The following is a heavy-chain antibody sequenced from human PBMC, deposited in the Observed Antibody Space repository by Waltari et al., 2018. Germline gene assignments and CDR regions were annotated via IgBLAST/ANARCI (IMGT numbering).Heavy chain of an antibody. CDR2: ISRSGEPM. J-gene: IGHJ4*02. CDR3: VRWGSDWSFFDY. Sequence: QVQLVQSGGGLVKPGGALRLSGTVSGFSLSDYYMGWIRQAPGEGLEWVSSISRSGEPMYYVDSVKGRFTVSWDSTKQSLYLQMNSLTTDDTAVYYCVRWGSDWSFFDYWGQGTLVTVSS. V-gene: IGHV3-11*01. D-gene: IGHD6-19*01. CDR1: GFSLSDYY.